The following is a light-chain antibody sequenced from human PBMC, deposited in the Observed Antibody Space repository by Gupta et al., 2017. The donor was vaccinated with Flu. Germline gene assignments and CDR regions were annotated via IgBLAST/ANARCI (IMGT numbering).Light chain of an antibody. CDR3: CSYAGSRIFAL. J-gene: IGLJ2*01. CDR1: SDIGTFDL. Sequence: SDIGTFDLVSWYRQHPGTAPTLLIYEVYKRPSGVSDRFSGSRSGNTASLTISGLQTEDEAHYYCCSYAGSRIFALFGGGTKVTVL. CDR2: EVY. V-gene: IGLV2-23*02.